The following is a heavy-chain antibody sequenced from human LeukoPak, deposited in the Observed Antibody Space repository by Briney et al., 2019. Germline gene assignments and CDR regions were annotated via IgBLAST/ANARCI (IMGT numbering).Heavy chain of an antibody. Sequence: ASVKVCCSASGYSFTDNYMPRGRQAPGQGGGWMGWFNPNTSGTNFAQKFNGRVRMTRSKSNSSAYLEPSRLRSDDPAVYYCSREVYSDPSFDYWGQGTLLTLSS. CDR3: SREVYSDPSFDY. CDR2: FNPNTSGT. CDR1: GYSFTDNY. D-gene: IGHD4-17*01. J-gene: IGHJ4*02. V-gene: IGHV1-2*02.